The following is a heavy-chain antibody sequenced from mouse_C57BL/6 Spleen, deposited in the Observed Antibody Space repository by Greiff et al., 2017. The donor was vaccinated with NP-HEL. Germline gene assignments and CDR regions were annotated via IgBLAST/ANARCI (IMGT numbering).Heavy chain of an antibody. J-gene: IGHJ1*03. D-gene: IGHD2-4*01. CDR2: INPNNGGT. V-gene: IGHV1-18*01. Sequence: EVKLMESGPELVKPGASVKIPCKASGYTFTDYNMDWVKQSHGKSLEWIGDINPNNGGTIYNQKFKGKATLTVDKSSSTAYMELRSLTSEDTAVYYCARETYYDYDVGYFDVWGTGTTVTVSS. CDR3: ARETYYDYDVGYFDV. CDR1: GYTFTDYN.